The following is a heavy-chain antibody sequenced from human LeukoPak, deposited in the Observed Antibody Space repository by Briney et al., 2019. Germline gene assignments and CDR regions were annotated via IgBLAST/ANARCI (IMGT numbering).Heavy chain of an antibody. D-gene: IGHD3-9*01. V-gene: IGHV1-69*04. CDR3: ARAGDYDILTGYSDDY. CDR2: IIPILGIA. CDR1: GGTFSSYA. Sequence: SVKVSCKASGGTFSSYAISWVRQAPGQGLEWMGRIIPILGIANYAQKFQGRVTITADKSTSTAYMELSSLRSEDTAVYYCARAGDYDILTGYSDDYWGQGTLVTVSS. J-gene: IGHJ4*02.